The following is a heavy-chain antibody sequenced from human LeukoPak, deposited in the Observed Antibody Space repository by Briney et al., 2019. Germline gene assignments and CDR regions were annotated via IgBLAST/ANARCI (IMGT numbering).Heavy chain of an antibody. CDR1: GGTFSSYA. D-gene: IGHD4-17*01. V-gene: IGHV1-69*05. CDR3: ARENYGDYAVDY. Sequence: ASVKVSCKASGGTFSSYAISWVRQARGQGLEWMGRVIPIFGTANYAQKFQGRVTITTDESTSTAYMELSSLRSEDTAVYYCARENYGDYAVDYWGQGTLVTVSS. CDR2: VIPIFGTA. J-gene: IGHJ4*02.